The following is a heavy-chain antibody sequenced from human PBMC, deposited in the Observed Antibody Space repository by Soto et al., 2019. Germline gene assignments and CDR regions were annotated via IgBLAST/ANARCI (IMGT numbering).Heavy chain of an antibody. Sequence: QVQLEQSGPEVKRPGTSVKVSCKASGGAFGRYSVSWVRQAPGQGLEWIGGVIPVFNTSNYSLKFQGRVAIFADLSTSSVFMELRSLRSEDTALYYCARGDEMTAVTIFEYWDQGTLVTVSS. CDR1: GGAFGRYS. CDR3: ARGDEMTAVTIFEY. V-gene: IGHV1-69*01. J-gene: IGHJ4*02. CDR2: VIPVFNTS. D-gene: IGHD4-17*01.